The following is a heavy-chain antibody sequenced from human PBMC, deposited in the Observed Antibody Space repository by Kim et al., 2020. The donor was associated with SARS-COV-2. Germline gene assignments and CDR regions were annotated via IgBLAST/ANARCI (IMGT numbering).Heavy chain of an antibody. CDR2: IRSKGYGYAT. J-gene: IGHJ2*01. Sequence: GGSLRLSCAASDFSFTGFAVHWVRQASGKGLEWLGRIRSKGYGYATSYAPSVQGRFSMSRDDSKNTASLQMSSLKIEDTAVYYCFQADWDFDLWGRGSLV. CDR3: FQADWDFDL. V-gene: IGHV3-73*01. CDR1: DFSFTGFA.